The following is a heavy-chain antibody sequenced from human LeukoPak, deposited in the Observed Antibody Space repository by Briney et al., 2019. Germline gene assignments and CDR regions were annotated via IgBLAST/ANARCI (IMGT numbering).Heavy chain of an antibody. Sequence: SETRSLTCTVSSGSISSGSYYWSWLRQPAGKGLEWIGRIYTSGSTNYNPSLKSRVTVSVDTSKNQFSLKLSSVTAADTAVYYCARAISLLNWFDPWGQGTLVTVSS. J-gene: IGHJ5*02. CDR2: IYTSGST. V-gene: IGHV4-61*02. CDR3: ARAISLLNWFDP. CDR1: SGSISSGSYY. D-gene: IGHD1-14*01.